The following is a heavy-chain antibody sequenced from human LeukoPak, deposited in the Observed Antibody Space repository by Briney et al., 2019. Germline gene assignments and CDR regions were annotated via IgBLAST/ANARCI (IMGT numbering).Heavy chain of an antibody. Sequence: SETLSLTCTVSGGSISGEYWSWIRQPPGKGLEWFGYIYSSGTTNYHPSLKSRLTMSVDTSKNQFSLKLSSVTAADTAVYYCARLWGGTVAFDIWGQGTMVTVSS. V-gene: IGHV4-59*12. J-gene: IGHJ3*02. CDR1: GGSISGEY. D-gene: IGHD2-15*01. CDR2: IYSSGTT. CDR3: ARLWGGTVAFDI.